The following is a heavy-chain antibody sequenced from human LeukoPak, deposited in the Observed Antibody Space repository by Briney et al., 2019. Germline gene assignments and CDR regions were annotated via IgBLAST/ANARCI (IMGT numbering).Heavy chain of an antibody. CDR2: ISGSGST. J-gene: IGHJ4*02. CDR1: GFTFSSYA. V-gene: IGHV3-23*01. D-gene: IGHD6-19*01. Sequence: PGXXLRLSCAASGFTFSSYAMSWVRQTPGKGLEWVSAISGSGSTYYSDSVKGRFTISRDNSKNTMERQRKGIEAEDKGLYYCVKGKRGSSGDFDYWGQGTLVTVSS. CDR3: VKGKRGSSGDFDY.